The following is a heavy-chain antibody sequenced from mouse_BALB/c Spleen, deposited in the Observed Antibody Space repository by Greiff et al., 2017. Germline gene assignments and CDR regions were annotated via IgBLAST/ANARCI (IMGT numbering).Heavy chain of an antibody. V-gene: IGHV1-7*01. J-gene: IGHJ4*01. CDR2: INPSTGYT. CDR1: GYTFTSYW. CDR3: ARSLDGYYRLYAMDY. Sequence: VKLQESGAELAKPGASVKMSCKASGYTFTSYWMHWVKQRPGQGLEWIGYINPSTGYTEYNQKFKDKATLTADKSSSTAYMQLSSLTSEDSAVYYCARSLDGYYRLYAMDYWGQGTSVTVSS. D-gene: IGHD2-3*01.